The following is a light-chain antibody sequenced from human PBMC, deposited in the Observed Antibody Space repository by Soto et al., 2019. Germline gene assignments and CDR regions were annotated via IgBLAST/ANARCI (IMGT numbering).Light chain of an antibody. V-gene: IGLV2-23*01. CDR2: EGI. Sequence: QSALTQPASVSGSPGQSITISCTGTSSDVGSYNLVSWYQQHPGKVPKLVIYEGIKRPSGVSDRFSGSKSGNTASLTISGLQAEDEADYYGCSYAGPTTLYVFGTGTKLTVL. CDR1: SSDVGSYNL. CDR3: CSYAGPTTLYV. J-gene: IGLJ1*01.